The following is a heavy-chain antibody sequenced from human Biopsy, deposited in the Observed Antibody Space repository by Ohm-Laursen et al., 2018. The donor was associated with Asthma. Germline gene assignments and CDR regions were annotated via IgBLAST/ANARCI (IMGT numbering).Heavy chain of an antibody. CDR1: GYTFINYA. CDR3: ARTYFDLLPGEVHDAFDM. J-gene: IGHJ3*02. Sequence: ASVKVSCKASGYTFINYAINWVRQAPGHSLEWMGWINPTNGKTKYSQKFQGRLTISRDESASTAYMDLSSLRSEDTAVYYCARTYFDLLPGEVHDAFDMWGQGTMVTVSS. D-gene: IGHD3-9*01. CDR2: INPTNGKT. V-gene: IGHV1-3*01.